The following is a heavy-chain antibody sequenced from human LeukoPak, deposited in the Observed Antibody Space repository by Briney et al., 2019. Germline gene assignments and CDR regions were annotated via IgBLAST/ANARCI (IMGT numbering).Heavy chain of an antibody. CDR2: IYHSGST. D-gene: IGHD1-26*01. Sequence: SEXXXXXCTVSGGSISSSSYYWGWIRQPPGRGREWIGSIYHSGSTYDNPSLKSRVTISVDTSKNQFSLKLSSVTAADTAVYYCASSMGAYSAFDIWGQGTMVTVSS. CDR1: GGSISSSSYY. J-gene: IGHJ3*02. V-gene: IGHV4-39*07. CDR3: ASSMGAYSAFDI.